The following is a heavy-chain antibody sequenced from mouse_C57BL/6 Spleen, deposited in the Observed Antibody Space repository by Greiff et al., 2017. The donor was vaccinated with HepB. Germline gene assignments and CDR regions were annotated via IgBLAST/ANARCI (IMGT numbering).Heavy chain of an antibody. Sequence: EVQLVESGGDLVKPGGSLKLSCAASGFTFSSYGMSWVRQTPDKRLEWVATISSGGSYTYYPDSVKGRFTISRDNAKNTLYLQMSSLKSEDTAMYYCARNYGSSLYYAMDYWGQGTSVTVSS. CDR2: ISSGGSYT. V-gene: IGHV5-6*01. J-gene: IGHJ4*01. CDR1: GFTFSSYG. D-gene: IGHD1-1*01. CDR3: ARNYGSSLYYAMDY.